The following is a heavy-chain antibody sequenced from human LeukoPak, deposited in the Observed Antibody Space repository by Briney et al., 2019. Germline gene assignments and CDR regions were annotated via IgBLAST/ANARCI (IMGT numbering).Heavy chain of an antibody. D-gene: IGHD6-19*01. CDR2: ISSGSIYI. CDR3: ARDLSGWQPDYYYLYMDV. CDR1: GFTFTSYS. V-gene: IGHV3-21*01. J-gene: IGHJ6*03. Sequence: GRSLRLSCAASGFTFTSYSMNWVRQAPGKGLEWVASISSGSIYIYYADSVKGRFTISRDNAKDSLFLQMNSLRAEDTAVYYCARDLSGWQPDYYYLYMDVWGKGTTVTVSS.